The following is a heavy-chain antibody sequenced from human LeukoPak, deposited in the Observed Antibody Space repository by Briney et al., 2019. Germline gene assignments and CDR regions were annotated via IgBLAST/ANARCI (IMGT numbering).Heavy chain of an antibody. CDR1: GFTFSSYA. J-gene: IGHJ4*02. CDR3: ATTPPRASYCTGGVCYWDY. V-gene: IGHV3-23*01. Sequence: QAGGSLRLSCAASGFTFSSYAMSWVRQAPGKGLEWVSAISGSGGSTYYADSVKGRFTISRDNAKNTLYLQMNSLRAEDTAVYYCATTPPRASYCTGGVCYWDYWGQGTLATVYS. CDR2: ISGSGGST. D-gene: IGHD2-8*02.